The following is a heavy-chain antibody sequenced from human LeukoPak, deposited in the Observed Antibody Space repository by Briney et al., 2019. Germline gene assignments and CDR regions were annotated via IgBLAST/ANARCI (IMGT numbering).Heavy chain of an antibody. CDR2: IKQDGSEK. Sequence: GGSLRLSCAASGFTFSRSWMSWVRQAPGKELEWVANIKQDGSEKYYVDSVKGRFTISRDNAKNSLYLQMNSLRAEDTAFYYCARTPNWGSPWGLFDYWGRGTLVTVSS. J-gene: IGHJ4*02. V-gene: IGHV3-7*01. CDR1: GFTFSRSW. D-gene: IGHD7-27*01. CDR3: ARTPNWGSPWGLFDY.